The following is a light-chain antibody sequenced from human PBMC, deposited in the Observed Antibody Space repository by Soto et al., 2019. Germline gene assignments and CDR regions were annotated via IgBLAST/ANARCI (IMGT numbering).Light chain of an antibody. CDR3: QRFGSSPRT. J-gene: IGKJ1*01. Sequence: EIVLTQSPGTLSLSPGEGATLSCRASQSVSSSFLAWYQQKPGQAPRLLIYGASSRATGIPDRFIGSGSGTDFTLTIRSLEPEDCAVYYCQRFGSSPRTFGQGTKVEIK. V-gene: IGKV3-20*01. CDR1: QSVSSSF. CDR2: GAS.